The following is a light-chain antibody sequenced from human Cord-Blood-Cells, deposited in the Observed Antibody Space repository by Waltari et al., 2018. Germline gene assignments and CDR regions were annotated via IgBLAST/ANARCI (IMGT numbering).Light chain of an antibody. Sequence: QSALTQPRSVSGSPGQSVTISCTGTSSDVGGYNYVSWYQQHPGKAPKLMIYDVSKRPSGVPDRFSGSKSGNPASLTISGLQAEDEADYYCSSYTSSSTRVFGTGTKVTVL. CDR1: SSDVGGYNY. J-gene: IGLJ1*01. CDR2: DVS. V-gene: IGLV2-11*01. CDR3: SSYTSSSTRV.